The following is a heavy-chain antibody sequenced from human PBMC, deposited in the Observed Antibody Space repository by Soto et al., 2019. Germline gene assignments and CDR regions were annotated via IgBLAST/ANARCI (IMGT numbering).Heavy chain of an antibody. CDR3: ARGPGDILTGFPEYYFGY. V-gene: IGHV5-51*03. CDR2: IYPGDSDT. Sequence: EVQLVQSGAEVKKPGESLKISCKGSGYSFTTYWIGWVRQMPGKGLELMGIIYPGDSDTRYSPSFQGQVTISADKSISTAFLQWSSLKASDTARYYCARGPGDILTGFPEYYFGYWGQGSQVTVSS. D-gene: IGHD3-9*01. CDR1: GYSFTTYW. J-gene: IGHJ4*02.